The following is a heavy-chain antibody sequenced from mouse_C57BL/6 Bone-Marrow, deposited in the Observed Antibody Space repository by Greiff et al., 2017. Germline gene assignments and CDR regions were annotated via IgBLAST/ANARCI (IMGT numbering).Heavy chain of an antibody. CDR1: GYAFSSSW. CDR3: ARQDDSSVPFAY. V-gene: IGHV1-82*01. CDR2: IYPGDGDT. D-gene: IGHD3-2*02. Sequence: VQLQQSGPELVKPGASVKISCKASGYAFSSSWMNWVKQRPGKGLEWIGRIYPGDGDTNYNGKFKGKATLTADKSSSTAYMQLSSLTSEDSAVYFCARQDDSSVPFAYWGQGTRFTVSA. J-gene: IGHJ3*01.